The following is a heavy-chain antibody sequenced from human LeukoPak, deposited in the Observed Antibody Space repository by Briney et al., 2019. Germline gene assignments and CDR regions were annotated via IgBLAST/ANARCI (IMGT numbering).Heavy chain of an antibody. Sequence: TGGSLRLSCAASGFTFSSYEMNWVRQAPGKGLEWVSYISSSGSTIYYADSVKGRFTISRDNSKNTLYLQMNSLRAEDTAVYYCAKEPLVIVVATFDYWGQGTLVTVSS. V-gene: IGHV3-48*03. D-gene: IGHD3-22*01. J-gene: IGHJ4*02. CDR3: AKEPLVIVVATFDY. CDR1: GFTFSSYE. CDR2: ISSSGSTI.